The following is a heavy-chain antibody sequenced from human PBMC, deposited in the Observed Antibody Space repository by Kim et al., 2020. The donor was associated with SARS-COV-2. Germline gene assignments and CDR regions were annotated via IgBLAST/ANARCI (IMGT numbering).Heavy chain of an antibody. CDR1: GYTFISYG. CDR3: ARFNPYYYDSSGYLYGMDV. D-gene: IGHD3-22*01. CDR2: ISAYNGNT. Sequence: ASVKVSCKASGYTFISYGISWVRQAPGQGLEWMGWISAYNGNTNYAQKLQGRVTMTTDTSTSTAYMELRSLRSDDTAVYYCARFNPYYYDSSGYLYGMDVCGQGTTVTVSS. V-gene: IGHV1-18*04. J-gene: IGHJ6*02.